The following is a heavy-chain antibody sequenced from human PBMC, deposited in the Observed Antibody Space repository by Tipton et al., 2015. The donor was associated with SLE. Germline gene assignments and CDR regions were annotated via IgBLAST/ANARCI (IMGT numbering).Heavy chain of an antibody. J-gene: IGHJ6*02. CDR1: GGSFSGYY. Sequence: TLSLTCAVYGGSFSGYYWSWIRQPPGKGLEWIGEINHSGSTNYNPSLKSRVTISVDTSKNQFSLKLSSVTAADTAVYYCAREKATQGHYYYGMDVWGQGTTVTVSS. D-gene: IGHD1-26*01. V-gene: IGHV4-34*01. CDR3: AREKATQGHYYYGMDV. CDR2: INHSGST.